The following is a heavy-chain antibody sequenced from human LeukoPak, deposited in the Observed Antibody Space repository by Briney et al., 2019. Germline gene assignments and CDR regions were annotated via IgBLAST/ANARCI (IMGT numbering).Heavy chain of an antibody. Sequence: PGGSLRLSCAASGFSVSSNYMNWVRQAPGKGLEWVSAIYTGGTTYYAGSVKGRFTISRDNSKNTLYLQLNSLRAEDTAVYYCARDKLGSGYSSDFDCWGQGTLVTVSS. D-gene: IGHD6-19*01. V-gene: IGHV3-66*02. J-gene: IGHJ4*02. CDR3: ARDKLGSGYSSDFDC. CDR1: GFSVSSNY. CDR2: IYTGGTT.